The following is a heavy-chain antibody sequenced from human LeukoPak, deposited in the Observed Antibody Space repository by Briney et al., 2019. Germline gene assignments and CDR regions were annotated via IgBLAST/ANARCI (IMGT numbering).Heavy chain of an antibody. J-gene: IGHJ6*03. V-gene: IGHV4-39*07. D-gene: IGHD2-15*01. CDR3: ARVVIVVVVAATFHYYYYMDV. CDR2: IYYSGST. CDR1: GGSISSNSYY. Sequence: KPSETLSLTCTVSGGSISSNSYYWGWIRQPPGKGLEWIGCIYYSGSTYYNPSLKSRVTISVDTSKNQFSLKLSSVTAADTAVYYCARVVIVVVVAATFHYYYYMDVWGKGTTVTVSS.